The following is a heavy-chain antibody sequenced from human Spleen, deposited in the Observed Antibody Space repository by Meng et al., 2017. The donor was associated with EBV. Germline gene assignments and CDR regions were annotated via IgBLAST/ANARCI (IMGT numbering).Heavy chain of an antibody. Sequence: GLVKPSVTLSLYCAVCGGSFSGWYWTWIRQPPGKVLEWIGEVNHNGNTTYTPSLKSRVTISVDTSENQFSLKLSSVTAADTAVYYCARGSYYYDGDALGAYWGQGTLVTVSS. CDR3: ARGSYYYDGDALGAY. J-gene: IGHJ4*02. CDR2: VNHNGNT. D-gene: IGHD3-22*01. CDR1: GGSFSGWY. V-gene: IGHV4-34*01.